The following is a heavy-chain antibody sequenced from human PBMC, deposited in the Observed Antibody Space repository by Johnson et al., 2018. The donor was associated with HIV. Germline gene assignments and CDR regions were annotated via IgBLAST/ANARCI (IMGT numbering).Heavy chain of an antibody. J-gene: IGHJ3*02. CDR3: ARKRGTGNNGAAFDI. D-gene: IGHD3/OR15-3a*01. Sequence: VQLVESGGGVVRPGGSLRLSCGASGFTFDDYGMNWVRQAPGKGLEWVSGISWNGGSRGYEDSVRGRFTISRDNGKNSLFLQMNSLRAEDSAFYYCARKRGTGNNGAAFDIWGQGTMVTVSS. V-gene: IGHV3-20*04. CDR1: GFTFDDYG. CDR2: ISWNGGSR.